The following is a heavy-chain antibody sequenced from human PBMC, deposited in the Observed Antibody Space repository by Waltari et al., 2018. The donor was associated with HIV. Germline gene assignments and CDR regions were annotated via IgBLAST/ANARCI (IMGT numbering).Heavy chain of an antibody. Sequence: QLQLQESGPGLVKPSETLSLTCTVPGGAISSSSYYCGWIRQPPGKGLEWIGSIYYSGSTYYNPSLKSRVTISVDTSKNQFSLKLSSVTAADTAVYYCARETRIQLWLRAFDIWGQGTMVTVSS. CDR2: IYYSGST. J-gene: IGHJ3*02. D-gene: IGHD5-18*01. CDR3: ARETRIQLWLRAFDI. V-gene: IGHV4-39*07. CDR1: GGAISSSSYY.